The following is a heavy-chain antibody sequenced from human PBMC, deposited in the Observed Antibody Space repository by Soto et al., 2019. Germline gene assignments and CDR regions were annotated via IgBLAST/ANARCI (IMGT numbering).Heavy chain of an antibody. CDR2: INNSGST. CDR3: ARVHCGCSSFHCLDV. V-gene: IGHV4-59*02. J-gene: IGHJ6*02. CDR1: GASVSSYN. Sequence: SETLSLTCTVSGASVSSYNWSWVRQPPGKGLEWIGHINNSGSTNYNPSLKSRVTISIDTSDNDFSLRLTSLTAADTAVYYCARVHCGCSSFHCLDVWGQGTTVTVSS. D-gene: IGHD2-21*02.